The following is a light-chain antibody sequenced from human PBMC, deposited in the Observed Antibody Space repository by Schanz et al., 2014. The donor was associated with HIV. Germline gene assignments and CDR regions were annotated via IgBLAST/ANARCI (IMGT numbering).Light chain of an antibody. J-gene: IGKJ1*01. Sequence: EIVLTQSPGTLSLSPGERATLSCRASQTIGSSYLAWYQQKPGQAPRLLIYGAFTRATGIPVRFSGRGSGTDFTLTISRLEPEDFAVYYCQQRSNWPPWTFGQGTKVEIK. CDR3: QQRSNWPPWT. CDR1: QTIGSSY. CDR2: GAF. V-gene: IGKV3D-20*02.